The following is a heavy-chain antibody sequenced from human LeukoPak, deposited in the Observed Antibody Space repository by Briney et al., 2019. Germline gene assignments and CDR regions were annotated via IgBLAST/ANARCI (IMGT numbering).Heavy chain of an antibody. Sequence: GGSLRLSCAASGFTFSSYAMSWVRQAPGMGLEWVSVIYSGGSTYYADSVKGRFTISRDNSKNTLYLQMNSLRAEDTAMYYCAREVRYYYGSGSQYYFDYWGQGTLVTVSS. CDR3: AREVRYYYGSGSQYYFDY. V-gene: IGHV3-53*01. D-gene: IGHD3-10*01. J-gene: IGHJ4*02. CDR2: IYSGGST. CDR1: GFTFSSYA.